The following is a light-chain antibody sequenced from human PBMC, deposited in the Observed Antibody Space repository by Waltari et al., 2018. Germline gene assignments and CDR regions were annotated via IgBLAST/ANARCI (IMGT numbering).Light chain of an antibody. CDR1: SSDVGRFTY. CDR3: SSYAGNNIYV. V-gene: IGLV2-8*01. J-gene: IGLJ1*01. Sequence: QSALTQPPSASGSPGQSVTISCAGTSSDVGRFTYVSWFQQHPGKAPKLIIYEVNKRPAGVPDRFSGPKSGDTASLTVSGLQAEDEADYYCSSYAGNNIYVFGTATKVTVL. CDR2: EVN.